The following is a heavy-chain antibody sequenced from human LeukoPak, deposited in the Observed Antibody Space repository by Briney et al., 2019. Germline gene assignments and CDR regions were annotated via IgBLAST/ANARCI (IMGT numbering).Heavy chain of an antibody. CDR1: GFTFSSYG. V-gene: IGHV3-30*18. CDR3: AKGYCRGISCYSDY. Sequence: GRSLRLSCAASGFTFSSYGMHWVRQAPGKGLDWVAVISYDGSDKYYADSVKGRFTISRDNSKNTLYLQMNSLRAEDTAVYYCAKGYCRGISCYSDYWGQGTLVTVSS. J-gene: IGHJ4*02. D-gene: IGHD2-2*02. CDR2: ISYDGSDK.